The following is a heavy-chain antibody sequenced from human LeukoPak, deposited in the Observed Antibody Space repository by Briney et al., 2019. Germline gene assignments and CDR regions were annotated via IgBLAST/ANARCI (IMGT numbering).Heavy chain of an antibody. V-gene: IGHV3-23*01. J-gene: IGHJ4*02. CDR2: ISGSGGST. D-gene: IGHD2-21*02. Sequence: PGGSLRLSCAASGFTFSSYAMSWVRQAPGKGLEWVSAISGSGGSTYYADSVKGRFTISRDNSKNTLYLQMNSLRAEDTAVYYCAKDRGAHIVAVTAFDYWGQGTLVTVSS. CDR1: GFTFSSYA. CDR3: AKDRGAHIVAVTAFDY.